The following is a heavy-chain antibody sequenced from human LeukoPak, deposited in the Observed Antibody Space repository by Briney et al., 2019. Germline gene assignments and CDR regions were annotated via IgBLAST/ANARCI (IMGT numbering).Heavy chain of an antibody. Sequence: SETLSLTCTVSGGSISSGSYYWSWIRQSAGKGLEWIGRIYTTGSTNYNPSLKSRVTISVDTSKNQFSLKVNSVTAADTAVYYRAKGAGGFSYYNWFDPWGQGTLVTVSS. CDR2: IYTTGST. V-gene: IGHV4-61*02. D-gene: IGHD5-18*01. CDR3: AKGAGGFSYYNWFDP. J-gene: IGHJ5*02. CDR1: GGSISSGSYY.